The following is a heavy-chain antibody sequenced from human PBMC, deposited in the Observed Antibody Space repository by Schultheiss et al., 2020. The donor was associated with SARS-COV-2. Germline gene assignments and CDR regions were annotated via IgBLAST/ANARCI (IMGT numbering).Heavy chain of an antibody. CDR2: IHYSGGT. CDR3: ARSVTGHDSDFRFAP. CDR1: GPSIGSGDYY. J-gene: IGHJ5*02. Sequence: SQTLSLTCRVSGPSIGSGDYYWNWIRQHPGKGLEWIGYIHYSGGTHYSPSLKGRVIMSQETSKNQVSLKLRSVNAADTAMYFCARSVTGHDSDFRFAPWGQGTLVTVSS. D-gene: IGHD5-12*01. V-gene: IGHV4-31*03.